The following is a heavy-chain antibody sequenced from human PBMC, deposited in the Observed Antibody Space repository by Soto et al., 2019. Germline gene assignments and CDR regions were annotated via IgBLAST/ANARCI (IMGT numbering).Heavy chain of an antibody. CDR2: INAGNGKT. V-gene: IGHV1-3*01. Sequence: ASVKVSCKASGYTFTNYAIHWVRQAPGQRLEWMGWINAGNGKTKYSQNFQGRVTITRDTSASIAYMELSSLRSEDTAVYYCARSLGYCTNGVCPMDVWGQGTTVTVSS. J-gene: IGHJ6*02. D-gene: IGHD2-8*01. CDR1: GYTFTNYA. CDR3: ARSLGYCTNGVCPMDV.